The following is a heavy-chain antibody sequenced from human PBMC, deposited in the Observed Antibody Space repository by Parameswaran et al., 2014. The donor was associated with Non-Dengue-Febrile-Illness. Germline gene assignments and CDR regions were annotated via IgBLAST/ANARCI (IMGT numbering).Heavy chain of an antibody. CDR3: ARQRAAANFDY. CDR2: IYPGDSDT. Sequence: VRQMPGKGLEWMGIIYPGDSDTRYSPSFQGQVTISADKFISTAYLQWSSLKASDTAMYYCARQRAAANFDYWGQGTLVTVSS. V-gene: IGHV5-51*01. D-gene: IGHD6-13*01. J-gene: IGHJ4*02.